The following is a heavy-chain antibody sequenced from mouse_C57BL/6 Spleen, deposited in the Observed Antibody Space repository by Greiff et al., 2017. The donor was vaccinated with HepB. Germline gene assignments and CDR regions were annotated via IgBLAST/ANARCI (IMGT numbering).Heavy chain of an antibody. J-gene: IGHJ2*01. V-gene: IGHV1-15*01. CDR3: TREGYEGVFDY. CDR1: GYTFTDYE. CDR2: IDPETGGT. D-gene: IGHD3-1*01. Sequence: QVQLKESGAELVRPGASVTLSCKASGYTFTDYEMHWVKQTPVHGLEWIGAIDPETGGTAYNQKFKGKAILTADKSSSTAYMELRSLTSEDSAVYYCTREGYEGVFDYWGQGTTLTVSS.